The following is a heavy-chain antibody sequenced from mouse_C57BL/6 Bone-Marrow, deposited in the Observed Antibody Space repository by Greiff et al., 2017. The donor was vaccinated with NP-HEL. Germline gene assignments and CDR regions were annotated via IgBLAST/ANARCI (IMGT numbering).Heavy chain of an antibody. CDR1: GYAFTNYL. V-gene: IGHV1-54*01. Sequence: QVQLQQSGAELVRPGTSVKVSCKASGYAFTNYLIEWVKQRPGQGLEWIGVINPGSGGTNYNEKFEGKATLTADKSSSTAYMQLSSLTSEDSAVYFCARQAADPFAYWGQGTLVTVSA. CDR3: ARQAADPFAY. CDR2: INPGSGGT. J-gene: IGHJ3*01. D-gene: IGHD3-2*02.